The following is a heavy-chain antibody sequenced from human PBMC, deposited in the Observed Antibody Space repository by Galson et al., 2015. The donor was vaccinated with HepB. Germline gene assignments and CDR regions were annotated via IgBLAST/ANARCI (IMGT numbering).Heavy chain of an antibody. CDR3: TREGVSSNGWYAGC. V-gene: IGHV3-23*01. CDR1: GFTFPNYA. D-gene: IGHD6-19*01. J-gene: IGHJ4*02. Sequence: SLRLSCAASGFTFPNYAINWVRQAPGKGLEWVSTISGPGDNTYYADSVKGRFTISRDNSKSTVYLQMSGLTAGDTAVHYCTREGVSSNGWYAGCWGQGTLVTVSS. CDR2: ISGPGDNT.